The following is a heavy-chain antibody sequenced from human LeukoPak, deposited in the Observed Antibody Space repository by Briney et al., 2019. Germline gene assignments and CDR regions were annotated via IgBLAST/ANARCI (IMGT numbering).Heavy chain of an antibody. CDR2: TYYSGST. Sequence: SETLSLTCTVSGGSISSSSYYWGWIRQPPGKGLEWIGSTYYSGSTYYNPSLKSRVTISVDTSKNQFSLKLSSVTAADTAVYYCARHPSPAAQGGWFDPWGQGTLVTVSS. CDR3: ARHPSPAAQGGWFDP. CDR1: GGSISSSSYY. V-gene: IGHV4-39*01. J-gene: IGHJ5*02. D-gene: IGHD2-2*01.